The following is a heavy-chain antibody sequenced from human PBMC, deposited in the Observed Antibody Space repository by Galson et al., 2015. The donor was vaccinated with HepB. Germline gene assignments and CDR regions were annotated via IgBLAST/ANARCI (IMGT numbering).Heavy chain of an antibody. V-gene: IGHV1-46*03. J-gene: IGHJ6*02. CDR2: SNPCGGST. Sequence: SVKVSCKASGYTFTSYYMHWVRQAPGQGLGWMGISNPCGGSTSYAQKFQGRVNMTRDTSTSTVYMELSSLRSEDTAVYYCASGVRYFSSTSCPVRYYYYYGMDVWGQGTTVTVSS. CDR3: ASGVRYFSSTSCPVRYYYYYGMDV. D-gene: IGHD2-2*01. CDR1: GYTFTSYY.